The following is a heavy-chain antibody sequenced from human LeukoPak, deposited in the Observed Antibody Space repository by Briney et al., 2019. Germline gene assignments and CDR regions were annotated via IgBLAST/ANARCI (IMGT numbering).Heavy chain of an antibody. Sequence: GASVKVSCKASGYTFIAYYLHWVRQAPGQGLEWMGWINPNSGGTNYAQKFKDWVTMTRDTSINTTYMELSSLRSEDTAVYYCARSDTAMARSWGQGALVTVSS. CDR1: GYTFIAYY. CDR3: ARSDTAMARS. CDR2: INPNSGGT. D-gene: IGHD5-18*01. V-gene: IGHV1-2*04. J-gene: IGHJ5*02.